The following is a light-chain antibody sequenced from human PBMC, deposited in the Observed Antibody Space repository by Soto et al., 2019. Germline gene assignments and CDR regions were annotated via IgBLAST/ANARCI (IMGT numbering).Light chain of an antibody. J-gene: IGLJ2*01. Sequence: QSVLTQPSSVSGAPGQTVTISCTGSSSNIGAEYDVHWYQQLPGGAPKLLIYESSDRLSGVPDRFSGSKSGASASLAITGPRVEEGANYYPQSYDRSLSVVVFGGGT. CDR2: ESS. CDR1: SSNIGAEYD. V-gene: IGLV1-40*01. CDR3: QSYDRSLSVVV.